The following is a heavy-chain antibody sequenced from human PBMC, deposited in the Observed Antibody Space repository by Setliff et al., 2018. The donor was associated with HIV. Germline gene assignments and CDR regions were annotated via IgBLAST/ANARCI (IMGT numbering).Heavy chain of an antibody. Sequence: GGSLRLSCAASGFAISGTYMTWVRQAPGKGLEWVSVIYTGGTTFYADSVLDRFTISRDSSKNTLYLQMNRLRVDDTAVYYCAGLRANLGLGTAYFDSCGQRTLVTVSS. CDR1: GFAISGTY. V-gene: IGHV3-53*01. D-gene: IGHD7-27*01. CDR3: AGLRANLGLGTAYFDS. CDR2: IYTGGTT. J-gene: IGHJ4*02.